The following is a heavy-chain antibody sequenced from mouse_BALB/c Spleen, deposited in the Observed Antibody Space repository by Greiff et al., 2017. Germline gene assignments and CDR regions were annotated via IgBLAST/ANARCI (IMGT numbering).Heavy chain of an antibody. Sequence: VQLKQSGAELVKPGASVKLSCTASGFNIKDTYMHWVKQRPEQGLEWIGRIDPANGNTKYDPKFQGKATITADTSSNTAYLQLSSLTSEDTAVYYCARDRYLDYWGQGTTLTVSS. D-gene: IGHD2-14*01. CDR2: IDPANGNT. CDR3: ARDRYLDY. V-gene: IGHV14-3*02. J-gene: IGHJ2*01. CDR1: GFNIKDTY.